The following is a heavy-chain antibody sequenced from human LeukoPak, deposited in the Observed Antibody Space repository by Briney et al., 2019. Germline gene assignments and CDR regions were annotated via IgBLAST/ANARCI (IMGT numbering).Heavy chain of an antibody. V-gene: IGHV4-38-2*02. D-gene: IGHD2-15*01. CDR3: ARCEEDCSGGSCFNWFDP. CDR1: SYSVNSGYY. J-gene: IGHJ5*02. CDR2: IYRSGST. Sequence: SETLSLTCTVSSYSVNSGYYWGWIRQPPGKGLEWIGNIYRSGSTYYNPSLKSRVTISVDTSKNQFSLKLSSVTAADTAVYYCARCEEDCSGGSCFNWFDPWGQGTLVTVSS.